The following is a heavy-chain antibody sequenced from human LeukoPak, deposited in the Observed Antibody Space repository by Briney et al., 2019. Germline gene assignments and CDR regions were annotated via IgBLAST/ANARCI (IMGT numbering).Heavy chain of an antibody. J-gene: IGHJ4*02. D-gene: IGHD3-10*01. Sequence: SETLSLTCTVSGGSISSSSYYWGWIRQPPGKGLEWIGSIYYSGSTYYNPSLKSRVTISVDTSKNQFSLKLSSVTAADTAVYYCARDYGSGHLGMSYFDYWGQGTLVTVSS. CDR2: IYYSGST. CDR1: GGSISSSSYY. V-gene: IGHV4-39*07. CDR3: ARDYGSGHLGMSYFDY.